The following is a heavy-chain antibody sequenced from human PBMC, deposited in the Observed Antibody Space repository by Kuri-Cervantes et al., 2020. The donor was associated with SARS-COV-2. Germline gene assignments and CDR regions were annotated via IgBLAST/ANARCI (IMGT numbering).Heavy chain of an antibody. V-gene: IGHV1-2*02. D-gene: IGHD4-17*01. CDR3: ARDRGGTTVTTYNTFDY. CDR1: GGTFSSYA. Sequence: ASVKVSCKASGGTFSSYAVTWVRQVPGQGLEWMGWINPNSGGTNYAQKFQGRVTMTRDTSISTAYMELSRLRSDDTAVYYCARDRGGTTVTTYNTFDYWGQGPLVTVSS. CDR2: INPNSGGT. J-gene: IGHJ4*02.